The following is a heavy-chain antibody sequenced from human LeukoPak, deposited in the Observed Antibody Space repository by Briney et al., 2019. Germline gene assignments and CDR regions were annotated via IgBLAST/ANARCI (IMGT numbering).Heavy chain of an antibody. CDR2: IYSGGST. Sequence: GGSLRLSCAASGFTVSSNYMSWVRRAPGKGLEWVSVIYSGGSTYYADSVKGRFTISRDNSKNTLYLQMNSLRAEDTAVYYCARVRDYGWFDPWGQGTLVTVSS. V-gene: IGHV3-53*01. J-gene: IGHJ5*02. D-gene: IGHD3-16*01. CDR1: GFTVSSNY. CDR3: ARVRDYGWFDP.